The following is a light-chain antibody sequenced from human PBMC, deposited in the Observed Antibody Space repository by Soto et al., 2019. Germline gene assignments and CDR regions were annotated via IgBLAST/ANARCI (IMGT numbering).Light chain of an antibody. Sequence: EIVLTQSPGTLSLSPGERATLSCRASQSVSSSYLAWYQQKTGQAPRLLIYGASSRATGIPGRFSGSGSGTDFTLTISRLEPEDFAVYYCQQYGSSPRSFGQGTKLEIK. V-gene: IGKV3-20*01. CDR2: GAS. CDR1: QSVSSSY. CDR3: QQYGSSPRS. J-gene: IGKJ2*01.